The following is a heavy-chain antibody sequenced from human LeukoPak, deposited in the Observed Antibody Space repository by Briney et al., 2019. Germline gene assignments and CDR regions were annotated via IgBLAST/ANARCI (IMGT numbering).Heavy chain of an antibody. CDR3: ARVLTGDPGAFDI. CDR1: GFTFSSYG. V-gene: IGHV3-64*01. D-gene: IGHD7-27*01. Sequence: GGSLRLSWAASGFTFSSYGVHAVRQAPGKALEYVSAISSNGGSTYYANSVKGRFTISRDNSKNTLYLQMGSLRGEDMAVYYCARVLTGDPGAFDIWGQGTMVTVSS. CDR2: ISSNGGST. J-gene: IGHJ3*02.